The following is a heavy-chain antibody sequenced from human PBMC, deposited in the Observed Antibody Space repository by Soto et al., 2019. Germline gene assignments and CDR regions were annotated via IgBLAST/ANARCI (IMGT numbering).Heavy chain of an antibody. D-gene: IGHD1-26*01. CDR2: INPDNGNT. V-gene: IGHV1-18*01. Sequence: QVQLVQSGPEVKKPGASVKVSCKTSGYTFINYGISWVRQAPGQGLEWMGWINPDNGNTNFAQRHQGRVTMTADRSTRTAYMELRSLRFDDTAMYYCARVGGAVVTADYWGQGTLVTVSS. CDR3: ARVGGAVVTADY. CDR1: GYTFINYG. J-gene: IGHJ4*02.